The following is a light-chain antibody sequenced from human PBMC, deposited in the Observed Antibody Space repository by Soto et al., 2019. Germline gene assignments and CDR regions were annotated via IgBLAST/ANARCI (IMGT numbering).Light chain of an antibody. J-gene: IGLJ2*01. CDR1: SSDVGAYNY. Sequence: QSVLTQPASVSGSPGQSITISCTGTSSDVGAYNYVSWYQHYPGKAPKLMIFEVSNRPSGVSNRFSASKSGNTASLTISGLQAEDEADYYCTSYTSISTLVFGGGTKVTVL. CDR2: EVS. V-gene: IGLV2-14*01. CDR3: TSYTSISTLV.